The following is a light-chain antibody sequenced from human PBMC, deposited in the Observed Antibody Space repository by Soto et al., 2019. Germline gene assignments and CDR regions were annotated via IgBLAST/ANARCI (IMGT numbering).Light chain of an antibody. CDR1: QTITNY. CDR2: GVS. J-gene: IGKJ3*01. Sequence: DIQLTQSPSSLSASVGDRVTITCRASQTITNYLNWYQQKPGKAPRLLIYGVSSLHSGVPSRFSGSGSGTDFTLTISSLQPEDFATYYCQQSFSAPFFTFGPGTKVDIK. V-gene: IGKV1-39*01. CDR3: QQSFSAPFFT.